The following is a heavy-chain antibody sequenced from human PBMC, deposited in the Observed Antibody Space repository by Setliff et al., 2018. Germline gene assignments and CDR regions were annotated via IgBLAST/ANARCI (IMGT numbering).Heavy chain of an antibody. CDR2: VYTSGGT. CDR1: GGSISSSY. D-gene: IGHD3-3*01. Sequence: PSETLSLTCTVSGGSISSSYYWSWIRQPAGKGLEWIGRVYTSGGTNYNPALKSRVTISVDTSTNQFSLKLRSVTAADTAVYYCARLSWNGLRYYGLDVWGQGTTVTVSS. V-gene: IGHV4-4*07. CDR3: ARLSWNGLRYYGLDV. J-gene: IGHJ6*02.